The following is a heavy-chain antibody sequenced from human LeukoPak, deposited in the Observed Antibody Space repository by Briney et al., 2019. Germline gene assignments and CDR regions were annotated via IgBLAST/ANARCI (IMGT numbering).Heavy chain of an antibody. V-gene: IGHV1-2*02. CDR1: GYTFTGYY. CDR3: TRGYSNEEDAFDI. D-gene: IGHD6-13*01. Sequence: ASVKVSCKASGYTFTGYYMHWVRQAPGQGLEWMGWINPNSGGTNYAQKFRGRVTMSRDTSISTAYMELSRLRSDDTAVYYCTRGYSNEEDAFDIWGQGTMVTVSS. CDR2: INPNSGGT. J-gene: IGHJ3*02.